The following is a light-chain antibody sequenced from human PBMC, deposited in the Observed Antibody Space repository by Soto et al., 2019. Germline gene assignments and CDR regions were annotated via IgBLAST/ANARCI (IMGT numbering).Light chain of an antibody. Sequence: EIVMTQSPATLSVSPGERATLSCRASQSVNSNLAWYQQKPGQAPRLLIYGASSRATGIPARFSGSGSGTEFTLTISSLQSEDSAVYYCQQYNVWPPFTFGQGTKLEIK. V-gene: IGKV3-15*01. CDR1: QSVNSN. J-gene: IGKJ2*01. CDR2: GAS. CDR3: QQYNVWPPFT.